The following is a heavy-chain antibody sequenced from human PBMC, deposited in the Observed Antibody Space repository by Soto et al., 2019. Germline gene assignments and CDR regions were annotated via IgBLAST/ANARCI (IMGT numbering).Heavy chain of an antibody. Sequence: GGSLRLSCTASGFTFGDYVMSWVRQAPGKGLEWVGFIRSKAYGGTTEYAASVKGRFTISRDDSKSIAYLQMNSLKTEDTAVYYCTRVDYAGSIAVAGTGTDYWGQGTLVTVSS. J-gene: IGHJ4*02. CDR3: TRVDYAGSIAVAGTGTDY. CDR1: GFTFGDYV. V-gene: IGHV3-49*04. CDR2: IRSKAYGGTT. D-gene: IGHD6-19*01.